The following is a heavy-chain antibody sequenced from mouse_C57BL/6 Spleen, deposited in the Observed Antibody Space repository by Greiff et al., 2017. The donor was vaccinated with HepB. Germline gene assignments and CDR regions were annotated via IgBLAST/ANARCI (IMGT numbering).Heavy chain of an antibody. V-gene: IGHV1-61*01. D-gene: IGHD2-3*01. CDR1: GYTFTSYW. J-gene: IGHJ2*01. CDR2: IYPSDSET. Sequence: VKLQQPGAELVRPGSSVKLSCKASGYTFTSYWMDWVKQRPGQGLEWIGNIYPSDSETHYNQKFKDKATLTVDKSSSTAYMQLSSLTSEDSAVYYCARAIYDGYFLDYWGQGTTLTVSS. CDR3: ARAIYDGYFLDY.